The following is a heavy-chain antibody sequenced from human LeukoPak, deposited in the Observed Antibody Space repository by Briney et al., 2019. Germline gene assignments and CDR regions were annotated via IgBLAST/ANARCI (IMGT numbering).Heavy chain of an antibody. V-gene: IGHV3-48*01. CDR3: AREFVLRFFEGYMDV. CDR1: GFTFRSYS. J-gene: IGHJ6*03. CDR2: ISSGSGTI. D-gene: IGHD3-3*01. Sequence: GGSLRLSCAASGFTFRSYSMNWVRQAPGKGLEWVSYISSGSGTIYYADSVKGRFTISRDNAKNSLYLQMNSLRTEDTAVYYCAREFVLRFFEGYMDVWGKGTTVTISS.